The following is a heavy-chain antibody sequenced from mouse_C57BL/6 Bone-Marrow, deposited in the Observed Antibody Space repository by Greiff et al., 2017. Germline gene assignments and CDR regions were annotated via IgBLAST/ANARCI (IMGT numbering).Heavy chain of an antibody. Sequence: EVNVVDSGGGLVQPKGSLKLSCAASGFTFNTYAMHWVRQAPGKGLEWVARLRSKSSNYATYYADSVKDRFTISRDDSQSMLYLQMNNLKTEDTAMYYCVRLITTVVATGEYAMDYWGQGTSVTVSS. J-gene: IGHJ4*01. V-gene: IGHV10-3*01. CDR2: LRSKSSNYAT. D-gene: IGHD1-1*01. CDR1: GFTFNTYA. CDR3: VRLITTVVATGEYAMDY.